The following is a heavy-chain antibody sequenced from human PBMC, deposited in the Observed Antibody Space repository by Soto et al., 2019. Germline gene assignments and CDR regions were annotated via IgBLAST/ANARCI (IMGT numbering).Heavy chain of an antibody. J-gene: IGHJ6*02. CDR3: ARAVRTGFYGIDV. Sequence: QVQLVQSGAEVKKPGSSLNVSCRASGDSFSNYAVNWLRQAPGRGLEWMGGLIPVFGTSSYAEKYQGRVTITADESTSTAYMELSSLTSEDTAVYYCARAVRTGFYGIDVWGQGTTVSVSS. CDR2: LIPVFGTS. V-gene: IGHV1-69*01. CDR1: GDSFSNYA.